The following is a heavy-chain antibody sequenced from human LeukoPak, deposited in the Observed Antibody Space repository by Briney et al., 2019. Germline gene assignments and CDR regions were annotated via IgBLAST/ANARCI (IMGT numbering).Heavy chain of an antibody. CDR1: GYSISSGYY. V-gene: IGHV4-38-2*02. CDR3: AKAYRGTYPHEAFDI. Sequence: SSGTLSLTCTVSGYSISSGYYWGWIRQPPGKGLGWIGTFHHRGSTFQNPSLKSRVTISLDTSKNQFSLKLSAVTAADTAVYYCAKAYRGTYPHEAFDIWGQGTMVTVSS. J-gene: IGHJ3*02. CDR2: FHHRGST. D-gene: IGHD1-26*01.